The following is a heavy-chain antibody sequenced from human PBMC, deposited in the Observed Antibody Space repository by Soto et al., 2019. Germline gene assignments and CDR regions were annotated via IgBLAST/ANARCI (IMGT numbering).Heavy chain of an antibody. V-gene: IGHV3-9*01. Sequence: EVQLVESGGGLVQPGRSLRLSCAASGFRFDDYGMHWVRQVPGKGLEWVSGISYYSGSIGYAESVKGRFTISRDNAKNSLYLQMTSLGAEDSALYYCAKSMGGTANGMDVWGQGTTVTFAS. D-gene: IGHD6-6*01. J-gene: IGHJ6*02. CDR2: ISYYSGSI. CDR1: GFRFDDYG. CDR3: AKSMGGTANGMDV.